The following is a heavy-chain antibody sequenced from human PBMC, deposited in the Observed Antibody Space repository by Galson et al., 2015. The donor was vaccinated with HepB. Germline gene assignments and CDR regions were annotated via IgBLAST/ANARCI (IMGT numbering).Heavy chain of an antibody. D-gene: IGHD2-2*01. CDR1: GFMFDDYG. V-gene: IGHV3-20*04. CDR3: ARPSYQLHYYYGMDV. CDR2: INWNGGST. Sequence: SLRLSCAASGFMFDDYGMSWVRQAPGKGLEWVSGINWNGGSTGYADSVKGRFTISRDNAKNSLYLQMSSLRAEDTALYYCARPSYQLHYYYGMDVWGQGTTVTVSS. J-gene: IGHJ6*02.